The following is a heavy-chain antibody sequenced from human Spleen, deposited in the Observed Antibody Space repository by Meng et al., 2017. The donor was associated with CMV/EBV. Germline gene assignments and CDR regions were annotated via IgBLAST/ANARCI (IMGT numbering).Heavy chain of an antibody. Sequence: GGSLRLSCAASGFTFSSYWMHWVRQAPGKGLVWVSRINSDGSSTSYADSVKGRFTISRDNAKNTLFLQMNSLRAEDTAVYYCARDRGVRGVIIWGFGPWGQGTLVTVSS. CDR1: GFTFSSYW. CDR2: INSDGSST. CDR3: ARDRGVRGVIIWGFGP. J-gene: IGHJ5*02. V-gene: IGHV3-74*01. D-gene: IGHD3-10*01.